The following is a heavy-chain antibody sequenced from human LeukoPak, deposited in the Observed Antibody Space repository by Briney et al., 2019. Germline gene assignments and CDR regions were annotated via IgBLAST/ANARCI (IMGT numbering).Heavy chain of an antibody. J-gene: IGHJ4*02. CDR3: VIWGDYDVLTGYYVSDY. CDR1: GFTFSNYA. D-gene: IGHD3-9*01. CDR2: ITGSGGNT. Sequence: GGSLRLSCAASGFTFSNYAMSWVRQAPGKGLEWVSDITGSGGNTYYADCVRGRFTISRDNSKNTVFLQMNSLRHEDTAIYYCVIWGDYDVLTGYYVSDYWGQGTLVTVSS. V-gene: IGHV3-23*01.